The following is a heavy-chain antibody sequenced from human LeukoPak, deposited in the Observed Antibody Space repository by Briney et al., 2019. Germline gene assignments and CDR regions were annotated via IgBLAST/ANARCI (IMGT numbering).Heavy chain of an antibody. J-gene: IGHJ4*02. Sequence: GRSLRLSCAASGFTFSSYAMHWVRQAPGKGLEWVALISYDGSNKYYADSVKGRFTISRGNSKNALYLQMNSLRAEDTAVYYCAKDRPVHYDGSNSMIDYWGQGTLVTVSS. V-gene: IGHV3-30-3*01. CDR1: GFTFSSYA. D-gene: IGHD3-22*01. CDR3: AKDRPVHYDGSNSMIDY. CDR2: ISYDGSNK.